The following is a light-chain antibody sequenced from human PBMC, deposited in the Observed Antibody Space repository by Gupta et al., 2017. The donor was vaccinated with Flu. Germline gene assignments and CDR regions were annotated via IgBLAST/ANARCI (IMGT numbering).Light chain of an antibody. CDR2: DAS. J-gene: IGKJ2*03. V-gene: IGKV3-11*01. CDR3: QPRALS. CDR1: QSVHTY. Sequence: IVVTQSPATLSLSPGERATRTCRASQSVHTYLDWYQQEPGQAPRLLVFDASTRATSIPARFSASGSGTDFTLIISDLEPEDFAVYYCQPRALSFGQGTKVEFK.